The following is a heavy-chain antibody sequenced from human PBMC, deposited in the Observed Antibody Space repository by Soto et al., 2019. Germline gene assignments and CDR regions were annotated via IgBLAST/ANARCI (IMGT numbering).Heavy chain of an antibody. J-gene: IGHJ4*02. CDR2: IYYSGST. CDR3: ARVGSSIAVRPLDY. D-gene: IGHD6-6*01. V-gene: IGHV4-30-4*01. CDR1: GGSISSGDYY. Sequence: QVQLQESGPGLVKPSQTLSLTCTVSGGSISSGDYYWSWIRQPPGKGLEWIGYIYYSGSTYYNPSLTRRVTISLDTSNNPFSLKQSSVTTAHTAVYYCARVGSSIAVRPLDYWGQGTLVTVSS.